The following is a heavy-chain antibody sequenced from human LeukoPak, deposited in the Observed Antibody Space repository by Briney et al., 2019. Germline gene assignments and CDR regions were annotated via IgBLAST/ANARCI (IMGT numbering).Heavy chain of an antibody. D-gene: IGHD2-15*01. Sequence: SETLSLTCTVSGGSISSYFWSWIRQPPGKGLEWVAYISNSGSTNYNPSPKSRVTISVDTSKNQFSLKLTSVTSADTAVYYCARGRYCSGGSCLDYWGQGTLVTVSS. CDR1: GGSISSYF. V-gene: IGHV4-59*01. CDR3: ARGRYCSGGSCLDY. J-gene: IGHJ4*02. CDR2: ISNSGST.